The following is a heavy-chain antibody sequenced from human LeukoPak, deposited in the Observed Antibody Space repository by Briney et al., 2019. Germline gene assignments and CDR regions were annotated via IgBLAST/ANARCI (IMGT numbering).Heavy chain of an antibody. J-gene: IGHJ3*02. V-gene: IGHV3-21*01. CDR1: GFTFSSYW. D-gene: IGHD2-2*01. CDR3: AREHCSSTSCYFKGAGAFDI. CDR2: ISSSSSYI. Sequence: GGSLRLSCAASGFTFSSYWMSWGRQAPGKGLEWVSSISSSSSYIYYADSVKGRFTISRDNAKNSLYLQMNSLRAEDTAVYYCAREHCSSTSCYFKGAGAFDIWGQGTMVTVSS.